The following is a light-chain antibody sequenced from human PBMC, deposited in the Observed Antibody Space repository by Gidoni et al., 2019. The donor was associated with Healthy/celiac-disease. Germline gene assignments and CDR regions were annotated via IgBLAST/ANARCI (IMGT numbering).Light chain of an antibody. V-gene: IGLV2-14*01. CDR3: SSYTSSSTLV. CDR2: EVS. CDR1: SSDVGGYNY. J-gene: IGLJ2*01. Sequence: SALTQPASVSGSPGQSLPISCTGTSSDVGGYNYVSWYQQHPGKAPKLMIYEVSNRPSGVSNRFSGSKSGNTASLTISGLQAEDEADYYCSSYTSSSTLVFGGGTKLTVL.